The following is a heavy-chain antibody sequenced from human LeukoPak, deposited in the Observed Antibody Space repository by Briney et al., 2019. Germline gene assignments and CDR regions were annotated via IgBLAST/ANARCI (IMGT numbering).Heavy chain of an antibody. J-gene: IGHJ3*02. D-gene: IGHD6-19*01. V-gene: IGHV3-23*01. CDR2: LSGSGGST. CDR3: AKGYSSGWGRAFDI. Sequence: GGSLRLSCAASGFTLSSYVMSWVRQAPGEGVEWVSGLSGSGGSTYYADSVKGPFTISRDNSKNTLYVQMNSLRAEDTAVYYCAKGYSSGWGRAFDIWGQGTMVTVSS. CDR1: GFTLSSYV.